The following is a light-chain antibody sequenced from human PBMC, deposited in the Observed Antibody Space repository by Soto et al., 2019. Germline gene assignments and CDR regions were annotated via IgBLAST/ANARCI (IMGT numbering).Light chain of an antibody. CDR3: SSYTSTSTYV. CDR1: SSDVGGYNY. J-gene: IGLJ1*01. V-gene: IGLV2-14*03. CDR2: DVS. Sequence: QSALTQPASVSGSPGQSITISCTGTSSDVGGYNYVSWYQQHPGKAPKLIIYDVSNRPSGVSNRFSGSKSGNTASLTISGLQAEDDTDYYCSSYTSTSTYVFGTRTKVTVL.